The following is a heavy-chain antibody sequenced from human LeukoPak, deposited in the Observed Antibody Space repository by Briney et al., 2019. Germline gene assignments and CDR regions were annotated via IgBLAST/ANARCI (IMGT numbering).Heavy chain of an antibody. CDR1: GFTFSSYW. V-gene: IGHV3-74*01. CDR2: INSDGSST. Sequence: GGSLRLSCAASGFTFSSYWMHWVRQAPGKGLVWVSRINSDGSSTSYADSVKGRFTISRDNAKNTLYLQMNGLRAEDTAVYYCASLMGLDAFDIWGQGTMVTVSS. J-gene: IGHJ3*02. CDR3: ASLMGLDAFDI. D-gene: IGHD1-26*01.